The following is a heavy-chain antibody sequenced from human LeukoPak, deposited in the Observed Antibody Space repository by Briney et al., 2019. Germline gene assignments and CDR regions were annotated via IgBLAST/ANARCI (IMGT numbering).Heavy chain of an antibody. D-gene: IGHD6-19*01. CDR1: GYTFTTYT. CDR2: INPNRGDT. J-gene: IGHJ2*01. Sequence: ASVKVSCKASGYTFTTYTMNWVRQAPGQGLEWMGRINPNRGDTKPAQKFQGRVTMTRDTSISVAYMELSSLQSDDTAVYYCARNPDEHWLDESENWYFDLWGSGTLVTVSS. CDR3: ARNPDEHWLDESENWYFDL. V-gene: IGHV1-2*06.